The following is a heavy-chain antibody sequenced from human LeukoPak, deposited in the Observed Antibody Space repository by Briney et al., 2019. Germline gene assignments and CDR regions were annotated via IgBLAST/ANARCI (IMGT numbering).Heavy chain of an antibody. CDR2: IYSGGST. CDR1: GFTVSSNY. D-gene: IGHD2-15*01. Sequence: GGSLRLSCAASGFTVSSNYMTWVRQAPGKGLEWVSVIYSGGSTYYADSVKGRFTISRDNSKNTLYLQMNSLRAEDTAVYYCARDSSDIRSLIAHWGQGTLVTVSS. CDR3: ARDSSDIRSLIAH. J-gene: IGHJ1*01. V-gene: IGHV3-53*01.